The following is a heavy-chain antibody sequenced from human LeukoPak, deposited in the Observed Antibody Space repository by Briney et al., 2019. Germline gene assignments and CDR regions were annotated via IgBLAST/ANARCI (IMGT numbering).Heavy chain of an antibody. CDR1: GGSISSYY. CDR2: IYYSGST. D-gene: IGHD2-2*01. V-gene: IGHV4-59*08. CDR3: ARGNCSSTSCYQEFDY. Sequence: PSETLSLTCTVSGGSISSYYWSWIRQPPGKGLEWIGYIYYSGSTYYNPSLKSRVTISVDTSKNQFSRKLSSVTAADTAVYYCARGNCSSTSCYQEFDYWGQGTLVTVSS. J-gene: IGHJ4*02.